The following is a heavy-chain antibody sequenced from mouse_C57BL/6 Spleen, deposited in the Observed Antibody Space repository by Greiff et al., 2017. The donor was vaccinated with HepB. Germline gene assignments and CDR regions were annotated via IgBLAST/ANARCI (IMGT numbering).Heavy chain of an antibody. CDR2: ISDGGSYT. Sequence: EVMLVESGGGLVKPGGSLKLSCAASGFTFSSYAMSWVRQTPEKRLEWVATISDGGSYTYYPDNVKGRFTISRDNAKNNLYLQMSHLKSEDTAMYYCARDEYYGSSYYYAMDYWGQGTSVTVSS. D-gene: IGHD1-1*01. CDR1: GFTFSSYA. CDR3: ARDEYYGSSYYYAMDY. V-gene: IGHV5-4*01. J-gene: IGHJ4*01.